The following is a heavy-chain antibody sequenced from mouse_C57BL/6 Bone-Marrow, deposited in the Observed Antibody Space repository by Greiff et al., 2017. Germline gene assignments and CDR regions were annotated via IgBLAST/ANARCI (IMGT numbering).Heavy chain of an antibody. CDR2: IDPENGDT. D-gene: IGHD2-3*01. Sequence: VKLVESGAELVRPGASVKLSCTASGFNIKDDYMHWVKQRPEQGLEWIGWIDPENGDTEYASKFQGKATITADTSSNTAYLQLSSLTSEDTAVYYCTTVYDGYYEAWFAYWGQGTLVTVSA. CDR1: GFNIKDDY. CDR3: TTVYDGYYEAWFAY. V-gene: IGHV14-4*01. J-gene: IGHJ3*01.